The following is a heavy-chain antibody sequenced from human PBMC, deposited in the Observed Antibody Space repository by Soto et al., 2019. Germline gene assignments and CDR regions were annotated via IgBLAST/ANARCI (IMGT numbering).Heavy chain of an antibody. Sequence: SETLSLTCTVSGGSISSSSYYWGWIRQPPGKGLEWIGSIYYSGSTYYNPSLKSRVTISVDTSKNQFSLKLSSVTAADTAVYYCARRYYYDSSGLFWYFDLWGRGTLVTVSS. D-gene: IGHD3-22*01. CDR3: ARRYYYDSSGLFWYFDL. CDR2: IYYSGST. V-gene: IGHV4-39*01. J-gene: IGHJ2*01. CDR1: GGSISSSSYY.